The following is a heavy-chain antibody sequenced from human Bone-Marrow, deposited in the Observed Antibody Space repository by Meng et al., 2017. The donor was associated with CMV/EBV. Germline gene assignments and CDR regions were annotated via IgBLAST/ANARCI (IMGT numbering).Heavy chain of an antibody. Sequence: SETLSLTCTFSGGSISSSSYYWGWIRQPPGKGLEWIGSIYYSGSTYYNPSLKSRVTISVDTSKNQFSLKLSSVTAADTAVYYCARVVEMAKYYFYYWGQGTLVTVSS. CDR3: ARVVEMAKYYFYY. D-gene: IGHD5-24*01. J-gene: IGHJ4*02. CDR1: GGSISSSSYY. V-gene: IGHV4-39*07. CDR2: IYYSGST.